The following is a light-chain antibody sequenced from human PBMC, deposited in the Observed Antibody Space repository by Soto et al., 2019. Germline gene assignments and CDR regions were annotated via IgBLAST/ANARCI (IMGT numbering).Light chain of an antibody. CDR1: QSIGNW. CDR2: DAS. V-gene: IGKV1-5*01. CDR3: QQYHTYPWT. J-gene: IGKJ1*01. Sequence: DIQMTQSPSTLSASVGDRVTITCRASQSIGNWLAWYQQKPGKAPKVLIFDASSLESGVPSRFSGSGSGTEFTLSISGLQPDDFATYYCQQYHTYPWTFGQGTKVDI.